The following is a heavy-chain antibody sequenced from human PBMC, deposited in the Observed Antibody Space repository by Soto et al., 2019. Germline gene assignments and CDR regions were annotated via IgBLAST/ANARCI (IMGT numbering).Heavy chain of an antibody. CDR1: GGSFSGYY. V-gene: IGHV4-34*01. CDR2: INDRGSI. J-gene: IGHJ2*01. D-gene: IGHD3-9*01. CDR3: ARESHEILTGPPWVWYFDL. Sequence: QVQLQQWGAGPLRPLETLSLTCGVSGGSFSGYYWAWIRQSPGKGREWMGEINDRGSINYNPSLKSRVSISVDTAKNHYSLNLRYVTAADTAVSYCARESHEILTGPPWVWYFDLWGRGTLVTVSS.